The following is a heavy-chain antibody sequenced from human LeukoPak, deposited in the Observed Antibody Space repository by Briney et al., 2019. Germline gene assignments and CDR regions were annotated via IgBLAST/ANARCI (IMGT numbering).Heavy chain of an antibody. V-gene: IGHV4-59*08. CDR2: IYYSGST. CDR1: GGSISTYY. D-gene: IGHD3-10*01. CDR3: ARQSLGPSRSGTSNIWFDP. J-gene: IGHJ5*02. Sequence: SEPLSLTCTVSGGSISTYYWSWIRQPPGRGLEWVGFIYYSGSTNYNPSLKSRVTISVDTPKNQFSLKLSSVTAADTAVYYCARQSLGPSRSGTSNIWFDPWGQGTLVTVSS.